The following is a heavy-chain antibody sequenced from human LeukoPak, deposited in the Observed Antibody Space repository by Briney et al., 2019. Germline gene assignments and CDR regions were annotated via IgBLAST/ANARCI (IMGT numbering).Heavy chain of an antibody. D-gene: IGHD3-10*01. CDR2: IIPILGIA. Sequence: ASVKVSCKASGGTFSSYAISWVRQAPGQGLEWMGRIIPILGIANYAQKFQGRVTITADKSTSTAYMELSSLRSEDTAVYYCARVGGGLLWFGELWDWFDPWGQGTLVTVSS. V-gene: IGHV1-69*04. CDR3: ARVGGGLLWFGELWDWFDP. J-gene: IGHJ5*02. CDR1: GGTFSSYA.